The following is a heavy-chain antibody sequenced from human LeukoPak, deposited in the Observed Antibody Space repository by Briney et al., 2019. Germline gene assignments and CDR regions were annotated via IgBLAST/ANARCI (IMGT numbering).Heavy chain of an antibody. V-gene: IGHV4-38-2*01. J-gene: IGHJ4*02. Sequence: SETLSLTCAVSGYSISTGRYWGWIRQPPGKGLEWIGSIYQSGSTYYDPSLKSRVTISVDTSKNQFSLNLRSVTAADTAVYYCARSLSTAGIDYWGQGTLVTVSS. CDR3: ARSLSTAGIDY. CDR2: IYQSGST. D-gene: IGHD2-2*01. CDR1: GYSISTGRY.